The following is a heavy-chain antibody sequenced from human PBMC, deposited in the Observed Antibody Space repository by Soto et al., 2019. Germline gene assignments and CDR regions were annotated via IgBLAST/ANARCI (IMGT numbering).Heavy chain of an antibody. V-gene: IGHV5-51*01. CDR2: IYPGDSDT. J-gene: IGHJ6*03. CDR3: ARHLSGRAAHSNYYYYMDV. D-gene: IGHD6-6*01. CDR1: GYSFTSYW. Sequence: PGESLKISCKGSGYSFTSYWIGWVRQMPGKGLEWMGIIYPGDSDTRYSPSFQGQVTISADKSISTAYLQWSSLKASDTAMYYCARHLSGRAAHSNYYYYMDVWGKGTTVTVSS.